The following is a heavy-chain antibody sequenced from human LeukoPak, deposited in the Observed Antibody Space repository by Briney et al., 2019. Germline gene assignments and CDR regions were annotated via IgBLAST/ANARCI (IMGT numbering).Heavy chain of an antibody. CDR2: INPNSGGT. CDR1: GYTFTGYY. V-gene: IGHV1-2*02. CDR3: VRDFGVGVTVNDEYFQH. J-gene: IGHJ1*01. Sequence: ASVKVSCKASGYTFTGYYMHWVRQAPGQGLEWMGWINPNSGGTNYAQKFQGRVTMTRDTSISTAYMELSSLRPDDTAVYYCVRDFGVGVTVNDEYFQHWGQGTLVTVSS. D-gene: IGHD2-21*02.